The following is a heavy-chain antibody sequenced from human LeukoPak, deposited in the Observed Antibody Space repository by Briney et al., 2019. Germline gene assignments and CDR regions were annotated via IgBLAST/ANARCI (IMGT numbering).Heavy chain of an antibody. J-gene: IGHJ5*02. Sequence: SETLSLTCAVSGGSISSGGYSWSWIRQPPGKGLEWIGYIYHSGSTYYNPSLKSRVTISVDTSKNQFSLKLSSVTAADTAVYYCARVLYYYGSGSYISSYNWFDPWGQGTLVTVSS. CDR1: GGSISSGGYS. V-gene: IGHV4-30-2*05. D-gene: IGHD3-10*01. CDR3: ARVLYYYGSGSYISSYNWFDP. CDR2: IYHSGST.